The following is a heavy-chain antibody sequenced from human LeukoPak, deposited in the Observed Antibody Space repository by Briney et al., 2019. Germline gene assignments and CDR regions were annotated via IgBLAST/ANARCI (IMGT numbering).Heavy chain of an antibody. Sequence: GGSLRLSCAASGFTFSSYEMNWVRQAPGKGLEWVSSISSSSSYIYYADSVKGRFTISRDNAKNSLYLQMNSLRAEDTAVYYCARMGRYFDYWGQGTLVTVSS. V-gene: IGHV3-21*01. CDR3: ARMGRYFDY. CDR1: GFTFSSYE. CDR2: ISSSSSYI. D-gene: IGHD3-16*01. J-gene: IGHJ4*02.